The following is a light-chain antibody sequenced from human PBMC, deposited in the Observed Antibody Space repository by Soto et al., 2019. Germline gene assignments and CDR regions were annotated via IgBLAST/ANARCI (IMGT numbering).Light chain of an antibody. J-gene: IGLJ2*01. V-gene: IGLV2-8*01. CDR1: SSDVGGYNY. CDR3: SSYAGSSNLV. Sequence: QSALTQPPSASGSPGQSVTISCTGTSSDVGGYNYVSWYQQNPGKAPKLMIYEVSKRPSGVPDRFSGSKSGNTASLTVSGLQAEDEADYYCSSYAGSSNLVFGGGTNLTVL. CDR2: EVS.